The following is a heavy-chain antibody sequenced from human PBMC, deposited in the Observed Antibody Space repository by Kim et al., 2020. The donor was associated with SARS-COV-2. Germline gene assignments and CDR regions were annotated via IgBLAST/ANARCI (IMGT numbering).Heavy chain of an antibody. D-gene: IGHD3-10*01. V-gene: IGHV3-30*18. Sequence: GGSLRLSCAVSGFTFSTYRMYWVRQTPGKGLEWVAVISYDGSKNYYADSVKGRFSISRDNSKNTLFLQMNSLRAEDTAVYYCAKAVLRGVNYYYYGMDVWGQGTTLTVSS. J-gene: IGHJ6*02. CDR2: ISYDGSKN. CDR3: AKAVLRGVNYYYYGMDV. CDR1: GFTFSTYR.